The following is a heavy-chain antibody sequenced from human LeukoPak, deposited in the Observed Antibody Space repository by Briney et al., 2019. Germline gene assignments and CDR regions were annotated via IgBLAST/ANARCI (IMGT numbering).Heavy chain of an antibody. CDR3: AREDKGATDAFDI. Sequence: GASVKVSCKASGYTFTSYDINWVRQATGQGLEWMGWMNPNSGNTGYAQKFQGRVTITRNTSISTAYTELSSLRSEDTAVYYCAREDKGATDAFDIWGQGTMVTVSS. CDR1: GYTFTSYD. V-gene: IGHV1-8*03. J-gene: IGHJ3*02. CDR2: MNPNSGNT. D-gene: IGHD1-26*01.